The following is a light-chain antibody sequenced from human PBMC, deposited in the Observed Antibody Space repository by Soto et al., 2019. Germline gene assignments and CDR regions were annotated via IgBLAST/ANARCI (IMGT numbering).Light chain of an antibody. CDR3: QQYNNWPRT. V-gene: IGKV3-15*01. CDR2: DAS. CDR1: ETVSSN. J-gene: IGKJ5*01. Sequence: EIVMTHSPATLSVSPGERATLSCRASETVSSNLAWYQQKLGQAPRLLIYDASTRATGIPARFSGSGSGTEFTLTISSLQFEDFAVYYCQQYNNWPRTFGQGTRLEIK.